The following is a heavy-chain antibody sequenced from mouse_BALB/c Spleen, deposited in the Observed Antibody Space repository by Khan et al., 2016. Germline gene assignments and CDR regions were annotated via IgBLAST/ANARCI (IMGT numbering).Heavy chain of an antibody. J-gene: IGHJ3*01. Sequence: QVQLQQSGAELMKPGASVKISCKATGYTFSSYWIEWVKQRPGHGLEWIGEILPGSGSTNYTEKFKGKATFTADTSSNTAYMQLSSLTSEDSAVSYCATYCDCLFDYWGQGTLVTVSA. V-gene: IGHV1-9*01. CDR1: GYTFSSYW. CDR3: ATYCDCLFDY. CDR2: ILPGSGST. D-gene: IGHD2-13*01.